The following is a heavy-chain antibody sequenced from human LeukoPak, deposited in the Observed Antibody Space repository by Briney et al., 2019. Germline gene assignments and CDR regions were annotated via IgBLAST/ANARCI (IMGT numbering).Heavy chain of an antibody. CDR2: IRYDGSNK. J-gene: IGHJ6*03. CDR3: AKDRAVYYYMDV. Sequence: GGSLRLXCAASGFTFSSYGMHWVRRAPGKGLEWVAFIRYDGSNKYYADSVKGRFTISRDNSKSTLYLQMNSLRAEDTAVYYCAKDRAVYYYMDVWGKGTTVTVSS. CDR1: GFTFSSYG. V-gene: IGHV3-30*02.